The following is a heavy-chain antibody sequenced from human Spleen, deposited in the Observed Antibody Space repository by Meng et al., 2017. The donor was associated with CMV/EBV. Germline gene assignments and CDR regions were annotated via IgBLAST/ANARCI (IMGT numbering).Heavy chain of an antibody. D-gene: IGHD3-22*01. V-gene: IGHV3-23*01. CDR1: FIFSDYA. CDR2: ISGSSDST. J-gene: IGHJ4*02. CDR3: VRYRTESAMVVVFMDH. Sequence: FIFSDYAMSWVRQAPGKGLEWVSDISGSSDSTYYADSVDSRFAISKNNSKDTLYLQMDSLRVDDTAVYYCVRYRTESAMVVVFMDHWGQGTLVTVSS.